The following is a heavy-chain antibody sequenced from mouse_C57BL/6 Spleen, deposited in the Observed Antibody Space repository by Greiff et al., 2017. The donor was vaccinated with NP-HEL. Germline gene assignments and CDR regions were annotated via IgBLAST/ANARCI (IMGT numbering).Heavy chain of an antibody. CDR2: IYPGDGDT. CDR3: AREGLFTTVVDYFDY. D-gene: IGHD1-1*01. Sequence: VKLQESGAELVKPGASVKISCKASGYAFSSYWMNWVKQRPGKGLEWIGQIYPGDGDTNYNGKFKGKATLTADKSSSTAYMQLSSLTSEDSAVYFCAREGLFTTVVDYFDYWGQGTTLTVSS. CDR1: GYAFSSYW. J-gene: IGHJ2*01. V-gene: IGHV1-80*01.